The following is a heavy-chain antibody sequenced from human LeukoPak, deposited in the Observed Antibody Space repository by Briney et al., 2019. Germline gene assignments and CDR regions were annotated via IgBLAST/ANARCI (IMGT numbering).Heavy chain of an antibody. J-gene: IGHJ4*02. CDR3: ARGSGQNFDY. D-gene: IGHD3-10*01. CDR2: IGTAGDT. V-gene: IGHV3-13*04. Sequence: GGSLRLSCAASGFTFSIYDMHWVRQAAGTGLEWVSAIGTAGDTYYPGSVRGRFTISRENAKNSLYLQMNSLRAGDTAAYYCARGSGQNFDYWGQGTLVTVSS. CDR1: GFTFSIYD.